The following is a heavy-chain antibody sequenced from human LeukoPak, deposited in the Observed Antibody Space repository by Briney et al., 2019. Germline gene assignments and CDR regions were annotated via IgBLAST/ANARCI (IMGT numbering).Heavy chain of an antibody. D-gene: IGHD3-22*01. J-gene: IGHJ4*02. CDR2: ISGSGGST. CDR1: GFTFSSYA. Sequence: PGGSLRLSCAASGFTFSSYAMSWVRQAPGKGLEWVSVISGSGGSTYYADSVKGRFTISRDNSKNTLYLQMNSLRADDTAVYYCAKDQPGYDSSGYYYYWGQGTLVTVSS. V-gene: IGHV3-23*01. CDR3: AKDQPGYDSSGYYYY.